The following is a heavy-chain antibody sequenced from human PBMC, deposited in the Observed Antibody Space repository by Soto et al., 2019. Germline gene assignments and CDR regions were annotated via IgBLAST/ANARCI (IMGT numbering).Heavy chain of an antibody. D-gene: IGHD3-3*01. V-gene: IGHV3-9*01. CDR2: ISWNSGNI. CDR3: SKGWTGYFDGGMDV. CDR1: GFTFDDYA. Sequence: PGGSLRLSSAASGFTFDDYAMHWVRQAPGKGLDWVSYISWNSGNIGYADSVKGRFSISRDNAKNSQHLQMNSLRAEDTAVYYCSKGWTGYFDGGMDVWGQGTTVTVSS. J-gene: IGHJ6*02.